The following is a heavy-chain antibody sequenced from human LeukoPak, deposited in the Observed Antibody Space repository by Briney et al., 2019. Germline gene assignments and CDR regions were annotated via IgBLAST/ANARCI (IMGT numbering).Heavy chain of an antibody. CDR1: GYTFTSYG. D-gene: IGHD3-22*01. Sequence: ASVKVSCKASGYTFTSYGISWVRQAPGQGLEWMGWISAYNGNTNYAQKLQGRVTMTTDTSTSTAYMELRSLRSDDTAVYYCARENYYDSSGYPNDYWGQGTLVT. J-gene: IGHJ4*02. V-gene: IGHV1-18*01. CDR2: ISAYNGNT. CDR3: ARENYYDSSGYPNDY.